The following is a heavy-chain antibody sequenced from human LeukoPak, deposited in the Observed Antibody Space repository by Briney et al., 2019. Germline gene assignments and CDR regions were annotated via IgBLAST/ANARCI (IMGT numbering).Heavy chain of an antibody. CDR2: IDSSGDVI. J-gene: IGHJ5*02. Sequence: GGSLRLSCAASGFTVSSNYMSWVRQAPGEGLEWLSYIDSSGDVIYYADSVKGRFTISRDNGKNSLYLQMNSLRVEDTAVYYCAKGTHSSSWHWFDPWGQGTLVTVSS. CDR3: AKGTHSSSWHWFDP. CDR1: GFTVSSNY. D-gene: IGHD6-13*01. V-gene: IGHV3-11*01.